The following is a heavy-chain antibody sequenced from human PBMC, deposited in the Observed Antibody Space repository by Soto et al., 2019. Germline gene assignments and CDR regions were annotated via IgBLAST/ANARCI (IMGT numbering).Heavy chain of an antibody. CDR3: ARTAGGYDYLYYYYYMDV. Sequence: SETLSLTCTVSGGSVSSGSYYWSWIRQPPGKGLEWMGYINYRGTTNYHPALKSRILISLDTSANQFSLRLTSVTAADTAVYYCARTAGGYDYLYYYYYMDVWGKGTTVTVSS. D-gene: IGHD5-12*01. CDR2: INYRGTT. J-gene: IGHJ6*03. CDR1: GGSVSSGSYY. V-gene: IGHV4-61*01.